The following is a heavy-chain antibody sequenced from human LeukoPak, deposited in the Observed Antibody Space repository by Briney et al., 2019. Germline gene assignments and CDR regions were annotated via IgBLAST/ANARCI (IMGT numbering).Heavy chain of an antibody. Sequence: SETLSLTRAAYGGSFSGYYWSWIRPPPGKGLEWIGEINHSGSTNYNPSLKSRVTISVDTSKNQFSLKLSSVTAADTAVYYCARHGSSSGESEFDYWGQGTLVTVSS. CDR1: GGSFSGYY. CDR3: ARHGSSSGESEFDY. J-gene: IGHJ4*02. D-gene: IGHD6-6*01. V-gene: IGHV4-34*01. CDR2: INHSGST.